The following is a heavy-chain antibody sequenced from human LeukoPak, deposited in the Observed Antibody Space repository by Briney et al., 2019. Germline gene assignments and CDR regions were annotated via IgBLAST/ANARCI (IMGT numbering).Heavy chain of an antibody. CDR1: GFTVSSNY. Sequence: GRSLRLSCAASGFTVSSNYMSWVRQAPGKGLEWVSVIYSGGSTYYADSVKGRFTISRDNSKNTLYLQMNSLRAEDTAAYYCARDSNYNYDILTGYYRPLYYFDYWGQGTLVTVSS. J-gene: IGHJ4*02. V-gene: IGHV3-66*01. CDR2: IYSGGST. D-gene: IGHD3-9*01. CDR3: ARDSNYNYDILTGYYRPLYYFDY.